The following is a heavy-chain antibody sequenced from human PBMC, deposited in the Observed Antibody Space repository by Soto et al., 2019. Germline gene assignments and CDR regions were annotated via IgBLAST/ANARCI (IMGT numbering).Heavy chain of an antibody. Sequence: QVQLVQSGAEVKKPGASVKVSCKASGYTFTSYYMHWVRQAPGQGLEWMGIINPSGGSTSYAQKFQGRVTMTRDTSTSTVYMELSSLRSEDTAVYYCARGDILTGYWTPTLDYWGQGTLVTVSS. CDR3: ARGDILTGYWTPTLDY. CDR1: GYTFTSYY. J-gene: IGHJ4*02. V-gene: IGHV1-46*01. D-gene: IGHD3-9*01. CDR2: INPSGGST.